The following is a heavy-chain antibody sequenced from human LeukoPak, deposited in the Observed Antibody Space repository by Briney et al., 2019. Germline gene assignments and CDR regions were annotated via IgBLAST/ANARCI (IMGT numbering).Heavy chain of an antibody. Sequence: GGSLRLSCAASGFTFSSYVMSWVRQTPGKGLEWVSYISASGATTYFADSVKDRFTISRDNSKNTLYLQMNSLRAEDTAVYYCAKGRPYGDYVSDFDYWGQGTLVTVSS. J-gene: IGHJ4*02. CDR2: ISASGATT. D-gene: IGHD4-17*01. CDR1: GFTFSSYV. V-gene: IGHV3-23*01. CDR3: AKGRPYGDYVSDFDY.